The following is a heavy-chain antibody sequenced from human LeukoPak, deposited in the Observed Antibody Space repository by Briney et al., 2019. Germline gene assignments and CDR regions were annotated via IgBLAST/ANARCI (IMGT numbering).Heavy chain of an antibody. CDR1: GFTVSSNY. Sequence: GGSLRLSCAASGFTVSSNYMSWVRQAPGKGLEWVSIIYSGGNTYYADSVKGRFTISSDNSKNKLDLQMISLRAEDTAVYYCTRVKVAGSSDYWGQGTLVTVSS. CDR2: IYSGGNT. D-gene: IGHD6-19*01. J-gene: IGHJ4*02. V-gene: IGHV3-53*01. CDR3: TRVKVAGSSDY.